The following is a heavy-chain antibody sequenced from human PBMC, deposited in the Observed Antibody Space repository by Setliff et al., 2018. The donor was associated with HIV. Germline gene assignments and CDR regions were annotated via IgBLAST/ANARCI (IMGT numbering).Heavy chain of an antibody. Sequence: GASVKVSCKASGYMFTSYAVVWVRQAPGQGFEWMGWISGYNGNTKYAEKVQGRVTMTTDTSTSTAYMELWSLRSDDTAVYYCARDLSTILTGCNYWGQGTLVTVSS. CDR3: ARDLSTILTGCNY. J-gene: IGHJ4*02. CDR1: GYMFTSYA. V-gene: IGHV1-18*01. CDR2: ISGYNGNT. D-gene: IGHD3-9*01.